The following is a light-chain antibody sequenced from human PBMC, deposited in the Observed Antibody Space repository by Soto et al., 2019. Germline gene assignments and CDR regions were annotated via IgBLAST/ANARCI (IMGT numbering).Light chain of an antibody. Sequence: EIVLTQSPGTLSLSPGERATLSCRASQSVTSNYLAWYQQKPGQAPRLLIFGASIRDTGIPDRFSGSGSGTDFTLTISRQESEDFAVYYCQQYGSSPVTFGQGTKVEIK. CDR1: QSVTSNY. CDR2: GAS. CDR3: QQYGSSPVT. V-gene: IGKV3-20*01. J-gene: IGKJ1*01.